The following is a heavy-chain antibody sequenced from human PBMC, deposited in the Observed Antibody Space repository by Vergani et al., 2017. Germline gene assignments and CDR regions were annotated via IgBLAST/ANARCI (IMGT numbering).Heavy chain of an antibody. V-gene: IGHV1-2*02. D-gene: IGHD4-17*01. CDR1: GYTFTGYY. Sequence: QVQLVQSGAEVKKPGASVKVSCKASGYTFTGYYMHWVRQAPGQGLEWMGWINPNSGGKNYAQKFQGRVTMTRDTSISTAYMELSRLRSDDTAVYYCAREIAPVTTDFDYWGQGTLVTVSS. J-gene: IGHJ4*02. CDR3: AREIAPVTTDFDY. CDR2: INPNSGGK.